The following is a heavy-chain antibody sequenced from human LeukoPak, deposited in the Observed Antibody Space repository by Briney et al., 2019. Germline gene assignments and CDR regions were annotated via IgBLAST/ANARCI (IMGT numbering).Heavy chain of an antibody. CDR3: TTNVPYSSSWYERGAEYFQH. Sequence: GGSLRLSCAASGFTFSSYAMTWVRQAPGKGLEWVGRIKSKTDGGTTDYAAPVKGRFTISRDDSKNTLYLQMNSLKTEDTAVYYCTTNVPYSSSWYERGAEYFQHWGQGTLVTVSS. J-gene: IGHJ1*01. D-gene: IGHD6-13*01. V-gene: IGHV3-15*01. CDR1: GFTFSSYA. CDR2: IKSKTDGGTT.